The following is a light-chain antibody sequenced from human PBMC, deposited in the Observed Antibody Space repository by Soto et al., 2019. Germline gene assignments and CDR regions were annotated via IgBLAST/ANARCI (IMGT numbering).Light chain of an antibody. CDR1: QSVTSTY. CDR2: GVS. Sequence: EIVLTQSPGTLFLSPGERATLSCRASQSVTSTYLAWYQQKPGQAPRLLIYGVSNRATGIADRFSGSGSGTDFSLTISRLEPEDFAVYICQQYGSTPPTFGQGTKLEIK. V-gene: IGKV3-20*01. CDR3: QQYGSTPPT. J-gene: IGKJ2*01.